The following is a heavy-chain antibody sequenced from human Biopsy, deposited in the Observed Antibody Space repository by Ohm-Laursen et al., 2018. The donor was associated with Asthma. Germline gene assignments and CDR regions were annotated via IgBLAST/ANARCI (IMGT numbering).Heavy chain of an antibody. D-gene: IGHD3-9*01. CDR2: VNPGNGAT. V-gene: IGHV1-3*01. Sequence: GASVKVSCKASGYTFISFAIHWVRQAPGQRLEWMGWVNPGNGATKYSQKFEGRVTITRDTSASTAYMELRSLRSEDTATYYWARTYYDFLTGQVKDVFGVWGQGTMVTVSS. CDR1: GYTFISFA. J-gene: IGHJ3*01. CDR3: ARTYYDFLTGQVKDVFGV.